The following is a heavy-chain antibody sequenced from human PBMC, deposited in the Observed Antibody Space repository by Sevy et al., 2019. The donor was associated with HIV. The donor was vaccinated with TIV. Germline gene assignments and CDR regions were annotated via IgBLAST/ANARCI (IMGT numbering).Heavy chain of an antibody. D-gene: IGHD3-3*01. CDR1: GYTFTSYD. CDR2: MNPNSGNT. CDR3: ARAQITIFGVVNVFDP. Sequence: ASVKVSCKASGYTFTSYDINWVRQATGQGLEWMGWMNPNSGNTGYAQKFQGRVTMTRNTSISTAYMELSSLRSEDTAVYYCARAQITIFGVVNVFDPWGQGTLVTVSS. J-gene: IGHJ5*02. V-gene: IGHV1-8*01.